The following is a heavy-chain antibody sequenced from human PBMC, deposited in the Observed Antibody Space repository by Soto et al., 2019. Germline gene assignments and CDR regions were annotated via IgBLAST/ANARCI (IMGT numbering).Heavy chain of an antibody. CDR3: XRAGDYYYGMDV. V-gene: IGHV3-33*01. J-gene: IGHJ6*02. CDR2: IWYDGSNK. Sequence: QVQLVESGGGVVQPGRSLRLSCAASGFTFSSYGMHWVRQAPGKGLEWVAVIWYDGSNKYYADSVKGRFTISRDNSKNTLYLQMNSLRAEDTAVXXXXRAGDYYYGMDVWGQGTTVTVSS. CDR1: GFTFSSYG. D-gene: IGHD7-27*01.